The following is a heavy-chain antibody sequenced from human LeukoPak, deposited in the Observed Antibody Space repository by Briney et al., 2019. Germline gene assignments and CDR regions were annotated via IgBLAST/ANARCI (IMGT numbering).Heavy chain of an antibody. V-gene: IGHV3-53*05. J-gene: IGHJ5*02. CDR2: IYSGGST. CDR1: GFTVSSNY. CDR3: ARDITIFGVVTNWFDP. Sequence: GGSLRLSCAASGFTVSSNYMSWVRQAPGKGLEWVSVIYSGGSTYYADSVKGRFTISRDNSKNTLYLQMNSLRAEDTAVYYCARDITIFGVVTNWFDPWGQGTLVTVSS. D-gene: IGHD3-3*01.